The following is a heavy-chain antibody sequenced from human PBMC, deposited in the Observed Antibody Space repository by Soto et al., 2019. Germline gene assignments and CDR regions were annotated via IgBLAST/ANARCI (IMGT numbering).Heavy chain of an antibody. Sequence: ASVKVSCKASGYTFTGYYMHWVRQAPGQGLEWMGWINPNSGGTNYAQKFQGRVTMTRDTSISTAYMELSRLRSDDTAVYYCARGAFEWFGKPHLPYWGQGTLVTVSS. CDR3: ARGAFEWFGKPHLPY. J-gene: IGHJ4*02. D-gene: IGHD3-10*01. CDR2: INPNSGGT. CDR1: GYTFTGYY. V-gene: IGHV1-2*02.